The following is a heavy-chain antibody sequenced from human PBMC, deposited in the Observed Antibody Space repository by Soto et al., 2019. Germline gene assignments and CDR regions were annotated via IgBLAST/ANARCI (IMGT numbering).Heavy chain of an antibody. V-gene: IGHV1-18*01. J-gene: IGHJ4*02. CDR1: GYTFTSYG. D-gene: IGHD3-16*02. CDR2: ISTSRGNT. CDR3: PTRYPSFDC. Sequence: QVQLVQSGPEVKKPGASVKVSCKTSGYTFTSYGIAWVRQAPGQGLEWMGWISTSRGNTTNAQKIQGRFTKNTDTSTSKAYMVLRSLRSNDTAVHSCPTRYPSFDCWGQETLLTVSS.